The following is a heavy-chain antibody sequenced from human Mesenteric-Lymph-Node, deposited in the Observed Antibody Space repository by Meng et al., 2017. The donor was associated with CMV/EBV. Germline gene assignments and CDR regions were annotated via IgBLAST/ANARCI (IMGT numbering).Heavy chain of an antibody. CDR2: IRYDGYDK. CDR1: GFTFSNYA. Sequence: GGSLRLSCVASGFTFSNYAMHWVRQAPGKGLEWVAFIRYDGYDKTYTDSVKGRFTISRDNSKNTLYLQMNSLRAEDTAVYYCAKLAYCSSTSCPLDFDYWGQGTLVTVSS. CDR3: AKLAYCSSTSCPLDFDY. V-gene: IGHV3-30*02. D-gene: IGHD2-2*01. J-gene: IGHJ4*02.